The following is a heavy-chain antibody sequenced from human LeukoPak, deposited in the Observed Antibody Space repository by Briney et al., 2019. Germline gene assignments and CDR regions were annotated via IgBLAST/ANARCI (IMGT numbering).Heavy chain of an antibody. CDR1: GGSFSGYY. CDR3: ARGRTTVVTKKTYWYFDL. CDR2: INHSGST. D-gene: IGHD4-23*01. J-gene: IGHJ2*01. Sequence: SQTLSLTCAVYGGSFSGYYWSWIRQPPGKGLEWIGEINHSGSTNYNPSLKSRVTISVDTSKNQFSLKLSSVTAADTAVYYCARGRTTVVTKKTYWYFDLWGRGTLVTVSS. V-gene: IGHV4-34*01.